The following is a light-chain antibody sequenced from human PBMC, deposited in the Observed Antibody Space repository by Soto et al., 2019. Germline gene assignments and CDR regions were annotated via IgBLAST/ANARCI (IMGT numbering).Light chain of an antibody. CDR2: EVS. Sequence: QSALTQPASVSVSPGQSITISCTGTSSDVGDYNYVSWYQQHPGKAPKLMIYEVSNRPSGVSNRFSGSKSGNTASLTISGLQAEDEADYYCSSYTSSNTWVFGGGTQLTVL. CDR3: SSYTSSNTWV. J-gene: IGLJ3*02. V-gene: IGLV2-14*01. CDR1: SSDVGDYNY.